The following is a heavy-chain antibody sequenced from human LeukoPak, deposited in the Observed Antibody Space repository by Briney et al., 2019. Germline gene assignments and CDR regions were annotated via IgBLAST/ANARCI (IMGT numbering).Heavy chain of an antibody. J-gene: IGHJ6*04. CDR1: GFTFSSYA. D-gene: IGHD2-2*01. CDR3: ARGGGVPAASYFYAMDV. Sequence: GASLRLSCAASGFTFSSYAMSWVRQAPGKGLEWVSAISGSGGSTYYADSVKGRFTISRDDSKSTLYLQMNSLRPEDTAVYYCARGGGVPAASYFYAMDVWGKGTTVTVSS. V-gene: IGHV3-23*01. CDR2: ISGSGGST.